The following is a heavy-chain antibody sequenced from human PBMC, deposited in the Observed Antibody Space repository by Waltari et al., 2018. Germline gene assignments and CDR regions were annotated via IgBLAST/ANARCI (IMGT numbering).Heavy chain of an antibody. Sequence: EVQMVESGGGLVQPGGSLRLSCAASGFTFSNFWMDWVRQAPGKGLEWVATINPDGSAKTYVDSVKGRFTIFRDNTKNSLYLQMNSLRAEDTAIYYCSGSLNVWGPGTTVTVSS. CDR1: GFTFSNFW. CDR2: INPDGSAK. CDR3: SGSLNV. V-gene: IGHV3-7*01. J-gene: IGHJ6*02.